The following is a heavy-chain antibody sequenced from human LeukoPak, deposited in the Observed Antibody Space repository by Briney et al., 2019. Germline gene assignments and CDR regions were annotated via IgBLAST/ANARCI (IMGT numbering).Heavy chain of an antibody. CDR3: ASPVAGTLFSLKYYFDY. D-gene: IGHD6-19*01. CDR1: GGTFSSYA. J-gene: IGHJ4*02. Sequence: VASVKVSCKASGGTFSSYAISWVRQAPGQGLEWMGGIIPIFGTANYAQKFQGRVTITADESTSTAYMELSSLRSEDTAVYYCASPVAGTLFSLKYYFDYWGQGTLVTVSS. CDR2: IIPIFGTA. V-gene: IGHV1-69*13.